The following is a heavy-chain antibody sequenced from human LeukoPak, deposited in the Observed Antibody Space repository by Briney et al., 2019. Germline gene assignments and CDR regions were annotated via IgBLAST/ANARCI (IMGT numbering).Heavy chain of an antibody. CDR3: AREDYYDSGSNDY. Sequence: ASVKVSCKASGYTFTTYDITWVRQATGQGLEWMGWMNPDSGNTAYAQKFQGRVTITRNTSISTAYMELSSLRSEDTAVYYCAREDYYDSGSNDYWGQGTLVTVSS. D-gene: IGHD3-22*01. CDR1: GYTFTTYD. J-gene: IGHJ4*02. V-gene: IGHV1-8*03. CDR2: MNPDSGNT.